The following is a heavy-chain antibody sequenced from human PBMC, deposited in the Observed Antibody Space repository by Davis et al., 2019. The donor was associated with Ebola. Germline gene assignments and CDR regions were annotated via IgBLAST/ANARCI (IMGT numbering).Heavy chain of an antibody. V-gene: IGHV4-59*12. CDR3: ARFGSGWNEGIDY. CDR1: GGSISSYY. J-gene: IGHJ4*02. D-gene: IGHD6-19*01. CDR2: IYYSGST. Sequence: MPSETLSLTCTVSGGSISSYYWSWIRQPPGKGLEWIGYIYYSGSTYYNPSLKSRVTISVDTSKNQFSLKLSSVTAADTAVYYCARFGSGWNEGIDYWGQGTLVTVSS.